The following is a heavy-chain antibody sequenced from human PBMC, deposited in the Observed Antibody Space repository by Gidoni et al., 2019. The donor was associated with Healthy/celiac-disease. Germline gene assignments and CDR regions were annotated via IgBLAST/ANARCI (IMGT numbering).Heavy chain of an antibody. CDR1: GGTLSSYA. CDR2: IIPIFGTA. D-gene: IGHD2-2*01. CDR3: AREIGYCSSTSCDNFDY. V-gene: IGHV1-69*01. J-gene: IGHJ4*02. Sequence: QVQLVQSGAEVKKPGSSVKVSCKASGGTLSSYAISWVRQAPGQGLEWMGGIIPIFGTANYAQKFQGRVTITADESTSTAYMELSSLRSEDTAVYYCAREIGYCSSTSCDNFDYWGQGTLVTVSS.